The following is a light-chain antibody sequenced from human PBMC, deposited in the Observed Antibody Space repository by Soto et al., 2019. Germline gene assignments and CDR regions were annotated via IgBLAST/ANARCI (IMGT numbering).Light chain of an antibody. J-gene: IGKJ1*01. V-gene: IGKV1-5*03. Sequence: DIQMTQSPSTLSASVGDRVTITCRASQSISSWLAWYQQKPGKAPKLLIYKASSLESGVPSRFSGSGSGTEFTLTISSLQPDDFATYYCQQYNNYWTCGQGTNVDIK. CDR2: KAS. CDR1: QSISSW. CDR3: QQYNNYWT.